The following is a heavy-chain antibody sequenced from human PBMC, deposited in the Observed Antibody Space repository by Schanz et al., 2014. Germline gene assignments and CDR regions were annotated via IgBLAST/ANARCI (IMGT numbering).Heavy chain of an antibody. CDR1: GFTFSSYA. CDR3: ARAGYDADNWFDP. CDR2: ISGGGGTT. Sequence: EVQLLESGGGLVQPGGSLRLSCAASGFTFSSYAMSWVRQAPGKGLEWVSAISGGGGTTYYADSVKGRFTMSRDNAKNSLFLQMNSLRAEDTAVYYCARAGYDADNWFDPWGQGTLVTVSS. D-gene: IGHD2-2*01. J-gene: IGHJ5*02. V-gene: IGHV3-23*01.